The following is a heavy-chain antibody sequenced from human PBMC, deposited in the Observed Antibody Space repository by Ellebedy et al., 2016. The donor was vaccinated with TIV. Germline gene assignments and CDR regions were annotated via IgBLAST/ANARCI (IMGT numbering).Heavy chain of an antibody. Sequence: ASVKVSCKASGYTFSSYGISWLRRAPGQGLEWMGIIGFDGGNTGYRQRFQGRVSLTRDTSTNTVYMELSSLRSEDTAIYYCARELRGNCDYWGQGTLVTVSS. D-gene: IGHD2-21*01. V-gene: IGHV1-46*01. CDR2: IGFDGGNT. CDR1: GYTFSSYG. CDR3: ARELRGNCDY. J-gene: IGHJ4*02.